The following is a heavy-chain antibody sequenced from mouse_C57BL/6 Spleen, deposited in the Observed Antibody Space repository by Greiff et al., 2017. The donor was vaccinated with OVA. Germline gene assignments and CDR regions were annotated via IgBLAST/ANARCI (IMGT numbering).Heavy chain of an antibody. Sequence: QVQLQQPGTELVKPGASVKLSCKASGYTFTSYWMHWVKQRPGQGLEWIGNINPSNGGTNYNEKFKSKATLTVDKSSSTAYMQLSSLTSEDSAVYYCARSSGFITTVVRGSYYFDYWGQGTTLTVSS. CDR1: GYTFTSYW. CDR3: ARSSGFITTVVRGSYYFDY. D-gene: IGHD1-1*01. CDR2: INPSNGGT. J-gene: IGHJ2*01. V-gene: IGHV1-53*01.